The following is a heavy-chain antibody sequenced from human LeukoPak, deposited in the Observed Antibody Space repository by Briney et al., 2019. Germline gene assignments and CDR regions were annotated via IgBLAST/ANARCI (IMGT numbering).Heavy chain of an antibody. Sequence: GGSLRLSCAVSGFTFRSYWMYWVPQAPGKGLMWVSLINIDGSITSYADSVKGRFTISRDDAKNTLYLQMNSLRAEDTAVYYCAKGAPSRLRFLEWLSNYMDVSSKATTVTVSS. V-gene: IGHV3-74*01. D-gene: IGHD3-3*01. CDR3: AKGAPSRLRFLEWLSNYMDV. CDR1: GFTFRSYW. J-gene: IGHJ6*03. CDR2: INIDGSIT.